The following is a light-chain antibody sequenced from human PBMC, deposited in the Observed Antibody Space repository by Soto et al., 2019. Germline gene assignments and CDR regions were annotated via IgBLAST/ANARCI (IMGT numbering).Light chain of an antibody. J-gene: IGLJ1*01. CDR1: SSDVGNYKY. CDR3: SAYAGSNNFV. CDR2: EVS. V-gene: IGLV2-8*01. Sequence: QSALTQPASVSGSPGQSITISCTGTSSDVGNYKYVSWYQQHPGKAPKLMIYEVSQRPSGVPDRFSGSKSGNTASLTVSGLQTEDEADYYCSAYAGSNNFVFGSGTKLTVL.